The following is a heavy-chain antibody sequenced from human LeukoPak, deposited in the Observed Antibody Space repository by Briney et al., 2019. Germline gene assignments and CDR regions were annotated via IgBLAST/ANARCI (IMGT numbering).Heavy chain of an antibody. J-gene: IGHJ6*03. CDR2: IGSTI. Sequence: GGSLRLSCVASGFIVSTTYMGWVRQAPGKGLEWVSYIGSTIYYADSVKGRFTISRDNAKNSLYLQMNSLRAEDTAVYYCARDRGIVGTTGYYYMDVWGKGTTVTVSS. D-gene: IGHD1-26*01. CDR3: ARDRGIVGTTGYYYMDV. CDR1: GFIVSTTY. V-gene: IGHV3-11*04.